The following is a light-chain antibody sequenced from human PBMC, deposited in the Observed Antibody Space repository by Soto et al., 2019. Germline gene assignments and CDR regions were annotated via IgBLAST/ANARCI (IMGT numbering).Light chain of an antibody. J-gene: IGLJ2*01. CDR2: DVS. Sequence: QSALTQPASVSGSPGQSITISCTGTSSGVGGYNYVSWYQQHPGKAPKLMIYDVSNRPSGVSNRFSGSKSGNTASLTISGLQADDEADYYCSSYTSSGTVVFGGGTKLTVL. CDR1: SSGVGGYNY. CDR3: SSYTSSGTVV. V-gene: IGLV2-14*01.